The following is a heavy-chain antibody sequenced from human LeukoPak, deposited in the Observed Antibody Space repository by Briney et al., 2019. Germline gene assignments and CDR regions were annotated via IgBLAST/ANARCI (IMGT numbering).Heavy chain of an antibody. CDR1: GFTFSSYW. CDR2: IKQDGSEK. J-gene: IGHJ5*02. D-gene: IGHD5-12*01. V-gene: IGHV3-7*03. Sequence: LTGGSLRLSCAASGFTFSSYWMSWVRQAPGKGLEWVANIKQDGSEKYYVDSVKGRFTIARDNAKNSLYLQMNTLSAADTAVYYCARSLDIEDQLDPWGQGTLVTVSS. CDR3: ARSLDIEDQLDP.